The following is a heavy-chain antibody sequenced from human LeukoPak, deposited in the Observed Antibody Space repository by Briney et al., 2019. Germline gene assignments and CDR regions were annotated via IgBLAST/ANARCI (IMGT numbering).Heavy chain of an antibody. Sequence: ASVKVSCKASGYTFTSYGISWVRQAPGQGLEWMGGIIPIFGTANYAQKFQGRVTITADESTSTAYMGLSSLRSEDTAVYYCASNYYYGSGGDYWGQGTLVTVSS. D-gene: IGHD3-10*01. J-gene: IGHJ4*02. CDR2: IIPIFGTA. CDR3: ASNYYYGSGGDY. CDR1: GYTFTSYG. V-gene: IGHV1-69*13.